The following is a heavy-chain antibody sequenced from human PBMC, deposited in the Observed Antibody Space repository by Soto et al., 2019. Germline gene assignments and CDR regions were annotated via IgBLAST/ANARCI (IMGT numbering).Heavy chain of an antibody. Sequence: HEHLVQSGAEVKRPGASLKVSCKASGYSFTGYYIHWVRQAPGQGLVWMGWINPDSGATNYAQNFQGRVTLTSDTPISTASMDLTILTSDDTAVYYCARGDYGTGGYPFPYFDYWGQGTLVIVSS. V-gene: IGHV1-2*02. CDR3: ARGDYGTGGYPFPYFDY. J-gene: IGHJ4*02. CDR2: INPDSGAT. CDR1: GYSFTGYY. D-gene: IGHD2-8*02.